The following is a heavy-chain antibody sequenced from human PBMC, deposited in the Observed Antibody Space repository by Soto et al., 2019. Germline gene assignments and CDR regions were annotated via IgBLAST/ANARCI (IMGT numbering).Heavy chain of an antibody. Sequence: WASVKVSCKASGGTFSSYAISWVRQAPGQGLEWMGGIIPIFGTANYAQKFQGRVTITADESTSTAYMELSSLRSEDTAVYYCAREGGDTAMAPFDYWGQGTLVTVSS. V-gene: IGHV1-69*13. CDR3: AREGGDTAMAPFDY. D-gene: IGHD5-18*01. CDR2: IIPIFGTA. CDR1: GGTFSSYA. J-gene: IGHJ4*02.